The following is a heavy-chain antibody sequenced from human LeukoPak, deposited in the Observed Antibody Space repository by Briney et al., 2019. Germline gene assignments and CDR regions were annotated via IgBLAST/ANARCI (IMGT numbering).Heavy chain of an antibody. CDR2: IIPILGIA. CDR3: AGGGNGNWFDP. CDR1: GGTFSSYA. J-gene: IGHJ5*02. V-gene: IGHV1-69*04. D-gene: IGHD1-1*01. Sequence: EASVTVSCTASGGTFSSYAISWVRQAPGQGLEWMGRIIPILGIANYAQKFQGRVTITADKSTSTAYMELSSLRSEDTAVYYCAGGGNGNWFDPWGQGTLVTVSS.